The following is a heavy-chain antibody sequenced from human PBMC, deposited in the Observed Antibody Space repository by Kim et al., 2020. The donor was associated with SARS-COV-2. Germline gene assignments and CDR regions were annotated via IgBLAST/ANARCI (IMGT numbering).Heavy chain of an antibody. J-gene: IGHJ6*03. CDR2: INHSGST. CDR1: GGSFSGYY. CDR3: ARRSIQPPRNYYYYYYMDV. D-gene: IGHD5-18*01. Sequence: SETLSLTCAVYGGSFSGYYWSWIRQPPGKGLEWIGEINHSGSTNYNPSLKSRVTISVDTSKNQFSLKLSSVTAADTAVYYCARRSIQPPRNYYYYYYMDVWGKGTTVTVSS. V-gene: IGHV4-34*01.